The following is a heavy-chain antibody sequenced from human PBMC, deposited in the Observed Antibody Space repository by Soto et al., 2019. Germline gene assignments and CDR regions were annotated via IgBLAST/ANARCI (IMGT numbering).Heavy chain of an antibody. V-gene: IGHV4-30-4*01. CDR3: AREGAPPYSYYYGTDV. CDR1: GGSISSGDSY. D-gene: IGHD3-16*01. CDR2: IYYSGTT. J-gene: IGHJ6*02. Sequence: SETLSLTCTVSGGSISSGDSYWSWVRQSPGKGLEWIGYIYYSGTTFYNPSLVSRLTISVDTSKNQFSLKLYSVTAADTAVYYCAREGAPPYSYYYGTDVWGRGTTVTVSS.